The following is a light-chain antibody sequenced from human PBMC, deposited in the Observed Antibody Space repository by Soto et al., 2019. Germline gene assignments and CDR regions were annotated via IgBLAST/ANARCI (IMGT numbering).Light chain of an antibody. CDR3: HQYGSSPQT. V-gene: IGKV3-20*01. J-gene: IGKJ1*01. CDR2: GAS. Sequence: ENVLTQSPGTLSLSPGERATLSCRASQSVSSSYLAWYQQKPGQAPRLLIYGASSRATGIPDRFSGSGSGTDFTLTISRLEPEDFAMYYCHQYGSSPQTFGQGTKVDIK. CDR1: QSVSSSY.